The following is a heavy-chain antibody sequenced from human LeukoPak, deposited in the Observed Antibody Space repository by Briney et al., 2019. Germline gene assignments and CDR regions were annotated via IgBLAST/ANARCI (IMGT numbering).Heavy chain of an antibody. D-gene: IGHD6-19*01. CDR2: IYWDDDK. Sequence: SGPTLVNPPQTLTLTCTFSGFSLSTSGVGVGWIRQPPGKALEWLALIYWDDDKRYSPSLKSRLTITKDTSKNQVVLTMTNMDPVDTATYYCARTVQWLVQGDAFDIWGQGTMVTVSS. J-gene: IGHJ3*02. CDR3: ARTVQWLVQGDAFDI. V-gene: IGHV2-5*02. CDR1: GFSLSTSGVG.